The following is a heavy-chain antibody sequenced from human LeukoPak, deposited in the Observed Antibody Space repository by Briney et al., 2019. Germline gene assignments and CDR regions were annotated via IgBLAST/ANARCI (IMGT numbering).Heavy chain of an antibody. CDR2: IKSKTDGGTT. Sequence: GGSLRLSCAASEFTFRNASMSWVRQAPGKGLEWVGRIKSKTDGGTTDYAAPVKGRFTISRDDSKNTLYLQMSGLITEDTAVYFCAHRDTAMVRVDYWGQGTLVTVSS. CDR3: AHRDTAMVRVDY. CDR1: EFTFRNAS. V-gene: IGHV3-15*01. J-gene: IGHJ4*02. D-gene: IGHD5-18*01.